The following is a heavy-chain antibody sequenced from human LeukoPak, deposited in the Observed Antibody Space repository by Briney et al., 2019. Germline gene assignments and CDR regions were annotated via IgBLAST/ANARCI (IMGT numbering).Heavy chain of an antibody. CDR1: GGSISSGSYY. V-gene: IGHV4-61*02. CDR2: IYTSGST. J-gene: IGHJ3*02. CDR3: ARDLRYPDQQRGNDAFDI. D-gene: IGHD3-9*01. Sequence: SETLSLTCTVSGGSISSGSYYWSWIRQPAGKGLEWIGRIYTSGSTNYNPSLKSRVTMSVDTSKNQFSLKLSSVTAADTAVYYCARDLRYPDQQRGNDAFDIWGQGTMVTVSS.